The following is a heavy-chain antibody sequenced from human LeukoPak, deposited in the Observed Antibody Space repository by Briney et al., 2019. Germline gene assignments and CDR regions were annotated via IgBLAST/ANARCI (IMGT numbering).Heavy chain of an antibody. CDR3: AKDAIVVVIAATTGEFDY. CDR2: IRGNADTT. V-gene: IGHV3-23*01. CDR1: GFIFSNYG. Sequence: GGSLRLSCAASGFIFSNYGMSWVRQAPGKGLEWVSGIRGNADTTYYADSVKGRFSIFRDNSKNMLYLQMNSLRAEDTAVYYCAKDAIVVVIAATTGEFDYWGQGTLVTVSS. D-gene: IGHD2-15*01. J-gene: IGHJ4*02.